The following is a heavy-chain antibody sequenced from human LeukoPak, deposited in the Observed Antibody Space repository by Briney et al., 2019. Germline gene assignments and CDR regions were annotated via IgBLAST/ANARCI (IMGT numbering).Heavy chain of an antibody. J-gene: IGHJ3*02. CDR3: ARDPKGGFSYGWGAFDI. CDR2: IGSSGGGI. D-gene: IGHD5-18*01. CDR1: GFTFSTYT. Sequence: GSLRLSCAASGFTFSTYTMYWVRHPPGKRLEWVSIIGSSGGGIHYADSVKGRFTISSDNSKNTLYLQMNSLRAEDTAVYYCARDPKGGFSYGWGAFDIWGQGTMVTVSS. V-gene: IGHV3-23*01.